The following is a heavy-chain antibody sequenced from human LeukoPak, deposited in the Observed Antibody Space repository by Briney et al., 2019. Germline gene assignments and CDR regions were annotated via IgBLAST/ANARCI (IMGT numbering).Heavy chain of an antibody. J-gene: IGHJ4*02. CDR1: GFTFSSYS. D-gene: IGHD4-17*01. CDR3: ARHMTTVTSPPDY. Sequence: GGSLRLSCAASGFTFSSYSMNWVRQAPGKGLEWVSSISSSSYMYYADSVKGRFTISRDNAKNSLYLQMNSLRAEDTAVYYCARHMTTVTSPPDYWGQGTLVTVSS. V-gene: IGHV3-21*01. CDR2: ISSSSYM.